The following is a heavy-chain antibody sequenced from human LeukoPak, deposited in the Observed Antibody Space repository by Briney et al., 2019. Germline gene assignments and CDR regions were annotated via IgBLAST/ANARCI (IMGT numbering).Heavy chain of an antibody. J-gene: IGHJ6*03. CDR2: INHSGST. D-gene: IGHD2-15*01. CDR3: ARVAPGYCSGGSCYPYYYYYYMDV. V-gene: IGHV4-34*01. Sequence: PSETLSLTCAVYGGSFSGCYWSWIRQPPGKGLEWIGEINHSGSTNYNPSLKSRVTISVDTSKNQFSLKLSSVTAADTAVYYCARVAPGYCSGGSCYPYYYYYYMDVWGKGTTVTVSS. CDR1: GGSFSGCY.